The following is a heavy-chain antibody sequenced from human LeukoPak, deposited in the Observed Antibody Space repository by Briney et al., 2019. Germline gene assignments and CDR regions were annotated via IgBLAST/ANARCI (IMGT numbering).Heavy chain of an antibody. CDR1: GYTFTSYA. Sequence: ASVKVSCKASGYTFTSYAMHWVRQAPGQRLEWMGWINAGNGNTKYSQKFQGRVTITRDTSASTAYMELSSLRSGDTAVYYCARVYQLRYFDCFGYWGQGTLVTVSS. V-gene: IGHV1-3*01. CDR2: INAGNGNT. CDR3: ARVYQLRYFDCFGY. D-gene: IGHD3-9*01. J-gene: IGHJ4*02.